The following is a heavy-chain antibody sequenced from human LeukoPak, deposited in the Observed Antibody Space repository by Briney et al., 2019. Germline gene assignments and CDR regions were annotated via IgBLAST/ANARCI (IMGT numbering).Heavy chain of an antibody. CDR1: GFTFSSYW. CDR3: ARGYYDSSGFYLGY. CDR2: MNSDGSST. V-gene: IGHV3-74*01. Sequence: PGGSLRLSCAASGFTFSSYWMHWVRQAPGKGLVWVSRMNSDGSSTSYAGSVKGRFTISRDNAKNTLYLQMNSLRAEDTAVYYCARGYYDSSGFYLGYWGQGTLVTVSS. D-gene: IGHD3-22*01. J-gene: IGHJ4*02.